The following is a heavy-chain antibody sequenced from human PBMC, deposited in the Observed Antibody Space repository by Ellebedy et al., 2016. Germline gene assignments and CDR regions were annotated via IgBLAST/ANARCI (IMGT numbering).Heavy chain of an antibody. CDR2: ISSSGAST. D-gene: IGHD6-19*01. Sequence: GGSLRLXXAASGFTFSSYAMSWVRQAPGKGLEWVSAISSSGASTDYADSVKGRFTISRDNSRNTLYLQMNSLRAEDTAVYYCAKQWLEFDYWGQGILVTVSS. CDR1: GFTFSSYA. J-gene: IGHJ4*02. CDR3: AKQWLEFDY. V-gene: IGHV3-23*01.